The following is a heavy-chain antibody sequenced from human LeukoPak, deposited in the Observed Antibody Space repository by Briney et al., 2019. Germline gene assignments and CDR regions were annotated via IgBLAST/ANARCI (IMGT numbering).Heavy chain of an antibody. D-gene: IGHD6-19*01. J-gene: IGHJ6*03. CDR1: GYTFTSYG. CDR3: ARDRSVGGWYNYYYYMDV. CDR2: ISAYNGNT. Sequence: ASVKVSCKASGYTFTSYGISWVRQAPGQGLEWMGWISAYNGNTNYAQKLQGRVTMTTDTSTSTAYMELSSLRSEDTAVYYCARDRSVGGWYNYYYYMDVWGKGTTVTISS. V-gene: IGHV1-18*01.